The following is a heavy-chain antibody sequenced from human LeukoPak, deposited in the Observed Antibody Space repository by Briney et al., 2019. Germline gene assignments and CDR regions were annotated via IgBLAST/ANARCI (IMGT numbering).Heavy chain of an antibody. J-gene: IGHJ3*02. V-gene: IGHV4-59*01. CDR1: GGSISTYY. CDR3: ARDTPRGYGDYTEDAFDI. CDR2: VYYTGST. D-gene: IGHD4-17*01. Sequence: SETLPLTCTVSGGSISTYYWNWIRQPPGKGLEWIGYVYYTGSTNYNPSLRGRVTISVDTSKNQFSLKLSSVTAADTAVYYCARDTPRGYGDYTEDAFDIWGQGTMVTVSS.